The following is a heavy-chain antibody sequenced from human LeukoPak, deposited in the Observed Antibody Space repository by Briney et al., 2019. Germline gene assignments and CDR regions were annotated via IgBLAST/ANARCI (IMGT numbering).Heavy chain of an antibody. D-gene: IGHD1-26*01. CDR3: ARDLGGSYYGDY. CDR2: INSDGSST. J-gene: IGHJ4*02. CDR1: GFTFSSYA. V-gene: IGHV3-74*01. Sequence: PGGSLRLSCAASGFTFSSYAMSWVRQAPGKGLVWVSRINSDGSSTTYADSVKGRFTISRDNAKNTLFLQMNSLRAEDTAVYYCARDLGGSYYGDYWGQGTLVTVSS.